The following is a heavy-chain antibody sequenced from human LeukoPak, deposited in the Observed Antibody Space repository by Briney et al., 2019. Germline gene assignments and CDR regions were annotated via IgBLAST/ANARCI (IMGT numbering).Heavy chain of an antibody. D-gene: IGHD5-24*01. CDR3: AREGLRNVHNPLGY. V-gene: IGHV4-34*01. CDR2: IKESEKT. CDR1: GGSLSGYY. Sequence: SETLSLTCAVYGGSLSGYYWSWIRQPPGRGLEWIGEIKESEKTNYNPSLKSRVTISIDTSKNQFSLKLSSVTAADTAVYYCAREGLRNVHNPLGYWGQGTLVTVSA. J-gene: IGHJ4*02.